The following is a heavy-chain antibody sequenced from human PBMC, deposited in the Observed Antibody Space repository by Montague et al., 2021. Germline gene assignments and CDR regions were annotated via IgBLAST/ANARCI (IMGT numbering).Heavy chain of an antibody. J-gene: IGHJ4*02. Sequence: ETLSLTCTVSGASISSYYWSWIRQPPGKGLEWIGYHYGSGNANHNPSLRGRVTISVDTSKNQSSLKLSSVTAADTAVYYCARGSDYMKNWGQGTLVTVSS. CDR2: HYGSGNA. CDR1: GASISSYY. CDR3: ARGSDYMKN. D-gene: IGHD1-26*01. V-gene: IGHV4-59*01.